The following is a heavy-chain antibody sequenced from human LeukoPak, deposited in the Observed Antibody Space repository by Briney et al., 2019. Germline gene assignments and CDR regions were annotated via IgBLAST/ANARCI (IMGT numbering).Heavy chain of an antibody. J-gene: IGHJ6*02. V-gene: IGHV4-31*03. CDR1: GGSISSGGYY. D-gene: IGHD3-22*01. CDR2: IYYSGST. CDR3: ARGAGTGVWGKLRGYYDSSGYSDYGMDV. Sequence: PSETLSLTCTVSGGSISSGGYYWSWIRQHPGKGLEWIGYIYYSGSTYYNPSLKSRVTISVDTSKNQFSLKLSSVTAADTAVYYCARGAGTGVWGKLRGYYDSSGYSDYGMDVWGQGTTVTVSS.